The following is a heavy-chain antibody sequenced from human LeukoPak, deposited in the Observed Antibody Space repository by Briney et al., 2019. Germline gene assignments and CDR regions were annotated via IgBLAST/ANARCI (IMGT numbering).Heavy chain of an antibody. CDR1: GFTFSTYR. Sequence: GGSLRLSCAASGFTFSTYRMSWVRQAPGKGLGWGPNIRQNGSEKHYVDSVKGRFTISRDNAKNSLYLQMSSLRAEDTAVYYCARGNYYDSSGHPDAFDIWGQGTVVTVSS. CDR3: ARGNYYDSSGHPDAFDI. D-gene: IGHD3-22*01. CDR2: IRQNGSEK. V-gene: IGHV3-7*01. J-gene: IGHJ3*02.